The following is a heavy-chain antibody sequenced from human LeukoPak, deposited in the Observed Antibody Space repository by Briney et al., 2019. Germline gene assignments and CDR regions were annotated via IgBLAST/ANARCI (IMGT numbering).Heavy chain of an antibody. V-gene: IGHV3-30-3*01. CDR3: ARGDDGYDFGVNAFDI. J-gene: IGHJ3*02. CDR2: ISYDGSNK. CDR1: GFTFSSYA. Sequence: GGSLRLSCAASGFTFSSYAMHWVRQAPGKGLEWVAVISYDGSNKYYADSMKGRFTISRDNSKNTLYLQMNSLRAEDTAVYYCARGDDGYDFGVNAFDIWGQGTMVTVSS. D-gene: IGHD3-3*01.